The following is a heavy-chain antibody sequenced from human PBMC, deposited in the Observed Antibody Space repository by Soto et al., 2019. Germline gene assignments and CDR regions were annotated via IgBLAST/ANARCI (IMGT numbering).Heavy chain of an antibody. J-gene: IGHJ3*02. Sequence: QVQLVESGGGVVQPGRSLRLSCAASGFTFSSYGMHWVRQAPGKGLEWVAVIWYDGSNKYYGDSVKGRFTISRDNSKNTLYLQRNSLRAEDTAVYYCARDWTPRGSYGAFDIWGQGTMVTVSS. D-gene: IGHD1-26*01. V-gene: IGHV3-33*01. CDR1: GFTFSSYG. CDR2: IWYDGSNK. CDR3: ARDWTPRGSYGAFDI.